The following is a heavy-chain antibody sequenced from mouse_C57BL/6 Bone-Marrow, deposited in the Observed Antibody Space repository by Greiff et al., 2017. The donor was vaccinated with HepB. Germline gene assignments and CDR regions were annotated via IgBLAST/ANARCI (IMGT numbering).Heavy chain of an antibody. CDR3: ATYFDV. Sequence: LQQPGAELVMPGASVKLSCKASGYTFTSYWMHWVKQRPGQGLEWIGEIDPSDSYTNYNQKFKGKSTLTVDKSSSTAYMQLSSLTSEDSAVYYCATYFDVWGTGTTVTVSS. CDR2: IDPSDSYT. J-gene: IGHJ1*03. V-gene: IGHV1-69*01. CDR1: GYTFTSYW.